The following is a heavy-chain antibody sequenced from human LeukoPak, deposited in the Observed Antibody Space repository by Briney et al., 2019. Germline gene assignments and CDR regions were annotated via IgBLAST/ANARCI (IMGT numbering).Heavy chain of an antibody. CDR2: ISSSSSYI. CDR3: ARDIAVAGFDY. J-gene: IGHJ4*02. V-gene: IGHV3-21*01. Sequence: MPGGSLRLSCAASGFTFSSYSMNWVRQAPGKGLEWVSSISSSSSYIYYAYSVKGRFTISRDNAKNSLYLQMNSLRAEDTAVYYCARDIAVAGFDYWGQGTLVTVSS. D-gene: IGHD6-19*01. CDR1: GFTFSSYS.